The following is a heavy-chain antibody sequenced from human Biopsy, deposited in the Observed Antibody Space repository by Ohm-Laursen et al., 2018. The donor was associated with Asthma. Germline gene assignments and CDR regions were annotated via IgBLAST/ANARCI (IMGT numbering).Heavy chain of an antibody. D-gene: IGHD7-27*01. Sequence: SETLSLTCTVSGGSISSYYWSWIRQPPGKGLEWIGSISYTGNTDIPSLRSRVTLSVDTSKNNFSLKLTSVTAADTAVFYCARHWNWGSFFDYWGQGMLVTVSS. J-gene: IGHJ4*02. V-gene: IGHV4-59*04. CDR2: ISYTGNT. CDR1: GGSISSYY. CDR3: ARHWNWGSFFDY.